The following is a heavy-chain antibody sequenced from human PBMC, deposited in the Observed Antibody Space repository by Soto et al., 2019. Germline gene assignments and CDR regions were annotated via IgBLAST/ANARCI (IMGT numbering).Heavy chain of an antibody. V-gene: IGHV3-11*04. CDR1: GFTFREYY. CDR3: ARVGTLYAIDV. J-gene: IGHJ6*02. CDR2: SSSGGKPA. Sequence: NPGGSLRLSCAASGFTFREYYMTWIRQAPGKGLECVSYSSSGGKPAHGADYGKGRFCISRHNAKDALYLQMVNMRDEDTSFYYCARVGTLYAIDVWGQGTTVPVSS. D-gene: IGHD7-27*01.